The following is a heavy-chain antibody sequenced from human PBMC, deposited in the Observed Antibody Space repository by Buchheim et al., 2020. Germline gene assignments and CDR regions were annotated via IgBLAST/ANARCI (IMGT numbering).Heavy chain of an antibody. Sequence: QVQLVQSGAELKKPGASVRVSCKTSGYTFTNYDINWVRQAPGQGLEWMGRTNPGTGKTAYAQKFQGRVTMTWDTTINTDYMELTNVRLDDTAVYYCARGLKYSNSGSSDYWGRGPL. D-gene: IGHD3-10*01. CDR1: GYTFTNYD. CDR3: ARGLKYSNSGSSDY. V-gene: IGHV1-8*01. CDR2: TNPGTGKT. J-gene: IGHJ4*02.